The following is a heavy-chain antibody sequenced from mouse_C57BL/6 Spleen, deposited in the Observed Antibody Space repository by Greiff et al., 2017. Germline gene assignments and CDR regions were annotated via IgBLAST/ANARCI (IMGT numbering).Heavy chain of an antibody. Sequence: EVQLVESEGGLVQPGSSMKLSCTASGFTFSDYYMAWVRQVPEKGLEWVANINYDGSSTYYLDSLKSRFIISRDNAKNILYLQMSSLKSEDTATYYCARVGLLTGTFLFAYWGQGTLVTVSA. CDR2: INYDGSST. D-gene: IGHD4-1*01. J-gene: IGHJ3*01. CDR3: ARVGLLTGTFLFAY. V-gene: IGHV5-16*01. CDR1: GFTFSDYY.